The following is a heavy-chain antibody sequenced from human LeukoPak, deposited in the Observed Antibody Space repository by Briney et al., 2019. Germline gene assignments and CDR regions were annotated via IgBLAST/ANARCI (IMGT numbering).Heavy chain of an antibody. V-gene: IGHV3-48*01. CDR3: VRDFNWAFDS. CDR2: IRPSGSDM. CDR1: GFTFSGFS. D-gene: IGHD7-27*01. J-gene: IGHJ4*02. Sequence: GGSLRLSCAASGFTFSGFSLNWVRQAPGKGLEWISNIRPSGSDMYDAASVKGRFTISRDSATNSLYLHMNNLKVDDSAVYFCVRDFNWAFDSWGQGTLVTVSS.